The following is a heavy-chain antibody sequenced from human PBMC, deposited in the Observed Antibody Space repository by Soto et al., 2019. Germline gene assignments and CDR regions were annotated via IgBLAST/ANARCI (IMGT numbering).Heavy chain of an antibody. CDR2: ISYDGSNK. J-gene: IGHJ4*02. CDR3: ANVLRLDY. Sequence: LRLSCAASGFTFSSYGMHWVRQAPGKGLEWVAAISYDGSNKYYADSVKGRFTISRDNSKNTLYLQMNSLRAEDTAVYYCANVLRLDYWGQGTLVTVSS. D-gene: IGHD2-8*01. V-gene: IGHV3-30*18. CDR1: GFTFSSYG.